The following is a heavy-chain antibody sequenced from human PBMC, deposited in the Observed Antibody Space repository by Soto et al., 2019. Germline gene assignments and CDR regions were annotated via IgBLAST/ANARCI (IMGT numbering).Heavy chain of an antibody. D-gene: IGHD1-20*01. CDR1: GGSVSSGSFY. CDR3: ARRDIDNWNHGHAVAF. J-gene: IGHJ3*01. V-gene: IGHV4-39*01. CDR2: IYYNGDT. Sequence: QLQLKQSGPGLVKPWETLSLTCTVSGGSVSSGSFYWGWIRQPPGKGLEWIGDIYYNGDTYYNPSFMGRVTISVDTSENQFSLKLSYVTAADPAVYYCARRDIDNWNHGHAVAFRGQGTTVAVSS.